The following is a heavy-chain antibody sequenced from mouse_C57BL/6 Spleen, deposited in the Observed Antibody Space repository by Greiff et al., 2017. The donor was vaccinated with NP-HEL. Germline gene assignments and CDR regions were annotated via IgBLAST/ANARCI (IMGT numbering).Heavy chain of an antibody. V-gene: IGHV1-15*01. Sequence: QVQLQQSGAELVRPGASVTLSCKASGYTFTDYEMHWVKQTPVHGLEWIGAIDPETGGTAYNQKFKGKAILTADKSSSTAYMELRSLTSEDSAVYYCTRWISCAMDYWGQGTSVTVSS. CDR3: TRWISCAMDY. J-gene: IGHJ4*01. CDR2: IDPETGGT. CDR1: GYTFTDYE.